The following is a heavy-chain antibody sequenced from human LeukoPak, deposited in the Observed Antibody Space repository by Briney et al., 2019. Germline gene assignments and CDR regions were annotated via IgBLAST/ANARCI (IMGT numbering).Heavy chain of an antibody. CDR1: GFTFSSYA. CDR2: ISTSGGRT. J-gene: IGHJ4*02. Sequence: GGSLRLSCAASGFTFSSYAMSWVRPAPGQGLEWVSLISTSGGRTYYADSVKGRFTISRDNSKNTLYLQMNSLRAEDTAVYYCARVSSGWPFDFWGQGTLVTVSS. CDR3: ARVSSGWPFDF. V-gene: IGHV3-23*01. D-gene: IGHD6-19*01.